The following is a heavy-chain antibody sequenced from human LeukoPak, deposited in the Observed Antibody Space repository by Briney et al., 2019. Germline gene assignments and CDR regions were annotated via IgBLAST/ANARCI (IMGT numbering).Heavy chain of an antibody. CDR2: INHSGST. CDR1: GGSFSGYY. CDR3: ARVGYYDPSLDY. J-gene: IGHJ4*02. V-gene: IGHV4-34*01. Sequence: SETLSLTCAVYGGSFSGYYWSWIRQPPGKGLEWIGEINHSGSTNYNPSLKSRVTISVDTSKNQFSLKLSSVTAADMAVYYCARVGYYDPSLDYWGQGTLVTVSS. D-gene: IGHD3-22*01.